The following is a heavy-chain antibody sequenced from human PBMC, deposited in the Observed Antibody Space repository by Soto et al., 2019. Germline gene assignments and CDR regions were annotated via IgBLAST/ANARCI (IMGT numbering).Heavy chain of an antibody. J-gene: IGHJ4*02. D-gene: IGHD5-18*01. CDR2: IIPVFGTG. V-gene: IGHV1-69*06. CDR3: ARVGGPGGYTYGLGY. CDR1: GGTFSSYA. Sequence: SVKVSCKASGGTFSSYAISWVRQAPGQGLEWMGGIIPVFGTGIYAQKFQGRVTITADKSTNTAYMELSSLRSEDTAVYFCARVGGPGGYTYGLGYWGRGTLVAAST.